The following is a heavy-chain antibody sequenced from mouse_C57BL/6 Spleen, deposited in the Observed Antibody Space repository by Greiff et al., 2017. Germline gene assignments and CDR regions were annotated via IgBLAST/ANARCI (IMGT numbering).Heavy chain of an antibody. CDR2: IYPGRGST. V-gene: IGHV1-55*01. CDR3: ARGLSGAFAH. Sequence: QVQLQQPGAELVKPGASVKMSCKASVYTFPSYWITLVKQRPGQGLEWIGDIYPGRGSTNYNEKFKSKATLTVDTSSSTAYMQLSSLTSDDSAVYDRARGLSGAFAHWGEVSLATVSA. J-gene: IGHJ3*01. CDR1: VYTFPSYW. D-gene: IGHD3-2*02.